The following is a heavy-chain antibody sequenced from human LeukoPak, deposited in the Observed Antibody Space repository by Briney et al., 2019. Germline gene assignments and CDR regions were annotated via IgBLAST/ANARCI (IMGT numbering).Heavy chain of an antibody. Sequence: ASVKVSCKASGYTFTSYHMHWVRQAPGPGLEWMGIINPSGGSTSYAQKFQGRVTMTRDTSTSTVYMELSSLRSEDTAVYYCARDFGISWGVWSSSSSSWSWWFDPWGQGTLVTVSS. V-gene: IGHV1-46*01. J-gene: IGHJ5*02. CDR1: GYTFTSYH. D-gene: IGHD6-6*01. CDR2: INPSGGST. CDR3: ARDFGISWGVWSSSSSSWSWWFDP.